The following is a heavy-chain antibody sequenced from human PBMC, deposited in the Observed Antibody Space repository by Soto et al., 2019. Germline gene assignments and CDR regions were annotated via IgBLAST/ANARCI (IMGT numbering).Heavy chain of an antibody. V-gene: IGHV3-23*01. CDR1: GFTFSNYA. CDR2: IVGSRT. Sequence: LRLSCAASGFTFSNYAMSWVRQAPGKGLECVSTIVGSRTYYSDSVKGRFTISRDNSQNTLYLQMNNLRADDTAVYYCAKDLRDWLLNAFDVWGQGTMVTVSS. D-gene: IGHD3-9*01. CDR3: AKDLRDWLLNAFDV. J-gene: IGHJ3*01.